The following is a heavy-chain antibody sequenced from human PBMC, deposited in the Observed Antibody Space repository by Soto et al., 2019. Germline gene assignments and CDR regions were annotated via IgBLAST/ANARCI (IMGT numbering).Heavy chain of an antibody. CDR1: GGSISSGGYY. J-gene: IGHJ3*02. V-gene: IGHV4-31*03. CDR3: ARDSTVAARAFDI. D-gene: IGHD6-6*01. CDR2: IYYSGGT. Sequence: QVQLQESGPGLVKPSQTLSLPCTVSGGSISSGGYYWNWIRQHPGKGLEWIGYIYYSGGTLYNPSLKSRVTISADTSKNQFSLRLSAVTAADTAIYYCARDSTVAARAFDIWGRGTMVTVSS.